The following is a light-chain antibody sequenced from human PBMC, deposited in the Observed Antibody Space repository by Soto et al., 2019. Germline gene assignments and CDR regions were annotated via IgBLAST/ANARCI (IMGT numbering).Light chain of an antibody. CDR1: QSVSSSY. CDR3: QQYGRT. V-gene: IGKV3-20*01. CDR2: AAS. J-gene: IGKJ4*01. Sequence: EIVLTQSPGTLSLSPGERATLSCRASQSVSSSYLDWYQQKPGQAPRLLIYAASNRATGIPDRFSGSGSGTDFTLTISRLEPEDSAVYYCQQYGRTFGGGTKVDIK.